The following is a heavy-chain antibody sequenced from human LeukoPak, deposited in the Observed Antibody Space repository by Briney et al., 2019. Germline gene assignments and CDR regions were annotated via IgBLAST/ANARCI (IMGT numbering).Heavy chain of an antibody. CDR2: SSAYNGNT. Sequence: ASVKVSCKASGYTFTSYGTSWVRQAPGQGLEWMGWSSAYNGNTNYAQKLQGRVTMTTDTSTSTAYMELRSLRSDDTAVYYCARDFLTTALRLGELSLDYWGQGTLVTVSS. J-gene: IGHJ4*02. CDR1: GYTFTSYG. D-gene: IGHD3-16*02. V-gene: IGHV1-18*01. CDR3: ARDFLTTALRLGELSLDY.